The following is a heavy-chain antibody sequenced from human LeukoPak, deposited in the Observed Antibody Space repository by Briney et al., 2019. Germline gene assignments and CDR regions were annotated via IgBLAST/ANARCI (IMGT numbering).Heavy chain of an antibody. CDR3: ARGKRGYSGPFDY. V-gene: IGHV3-74*01. J-gene: IGHJ4*02. Sequence: GGSLRLSCAASGFTFSSYWMRWVRHAPGKGLVWVSRINSDGSSTSYADSVKGRFTISRDNAKNTLYLQMNSLRAEDTAVYYCARGKRGYSGPFDYWGQGTLVTVSS. CDR2: INSDGSST. D-gene: IGHD5-12*01. CDR1: GFTFSSYW.